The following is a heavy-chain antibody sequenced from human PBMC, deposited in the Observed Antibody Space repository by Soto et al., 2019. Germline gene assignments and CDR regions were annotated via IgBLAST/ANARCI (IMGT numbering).Heavy chain of an antibody. CDR3: ARDRLKMATTSSGMDV. J-gene: IGHJ6*02. CDR2: IIPIFGTA. Sequence: QVQLVQSGAEVKKPGSSVKVSCKASGGTFSSYAISWVRQAPGQGLEWMGGIIPIFGTANYAQKFQGRVTITADESTSTAHMELSSLRSEDTAVYYCARDRLKMATTSSGMDVWGQGTTVTVSS. V-gene: IGHV1-69*01. D-gene: IGHD5-12*01. CDR1: GGTFSSYA.